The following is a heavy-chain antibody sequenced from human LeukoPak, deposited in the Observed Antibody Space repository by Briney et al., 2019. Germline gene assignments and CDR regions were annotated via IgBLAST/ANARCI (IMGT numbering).Heavy chain of an antibody. D-gene: IGHD3-10*01. J-gene: IGHJ4*02. CDR1: GFTFSSYW. CDR2: INSDGSST. CDR3: ARIIYCGSGSYSGFDL. V-gene: IGHV3-74*01. Sequence: GGSLRLSCAASGFTFSSYWMHWVRQAPGKGLVWVSRINSDGSSTSYADSVKGRFTISRDNAKNTLYLQMNSLRAEDTAVYYCARIIYCGSGSYSGFDLWGQGTLVTVSS.